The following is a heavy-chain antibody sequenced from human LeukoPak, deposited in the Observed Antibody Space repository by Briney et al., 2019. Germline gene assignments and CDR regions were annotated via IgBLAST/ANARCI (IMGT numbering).Heavy chain of an antibody. D-gene: IGHD3-22*01. V-gene: IGHV4-34*01. J-gene: IGHJ3*02. CDR3: ARGRRYYYDSSGSEAFDI. CDR1: GGSFSGYY. Sequence: SETLSLTCAVYGGSFSGYYWSWIRQPPGKGLEWLGEINHSGSTNYNPSLKSRVTISVDTSKNQFSLKLSSVTAADTAVYYCARGRRYYYDSSGSEAFDIWGQGTMVTVSS. CDR2: INHSGST.